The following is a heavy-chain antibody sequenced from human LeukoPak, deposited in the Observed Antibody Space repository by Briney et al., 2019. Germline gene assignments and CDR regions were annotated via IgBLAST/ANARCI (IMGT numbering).Heavy chain of an antibody. D-gene: IGHD1-20*01. Sequence: PSETLSLTCTVSGGSISSSSYYWGWIRQPPGKGLEWIGSIYYSGSTYYNPSLKSRVTISVDTSKNQFSLKLSSVTAADTAVYYCAREAPHNWNDTDYWGQGTLVTVSS. CDR1: GGSISSSSYY. J-gene: IGHJ4*02. V-gene: IGHV4-39*07. CDR3: AREAPHNWNDTDY. CDR2: IYYSGST.